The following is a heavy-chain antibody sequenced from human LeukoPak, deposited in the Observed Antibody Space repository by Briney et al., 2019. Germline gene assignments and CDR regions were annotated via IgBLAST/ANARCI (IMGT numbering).Heavy chain of an antibody. V-gene: IGHV3-48*01. Sequence: PGGSLRLSCAASGFTFSIEKMNWLRESPGKGLEWVSYISSTSRTIYYADSVKGRFTISRDNAKNSLFLQMNSLRAEDTAIYYCARRGYSDSSGYDYWGQGTLVTVSS. CDR2: ISSTSRTI. D-gene: IGHD3-22*01. CDR1: GFTFSIEK. CDR3: ARRGYSDSSGYDY. J-gene: IGHJ4*02.